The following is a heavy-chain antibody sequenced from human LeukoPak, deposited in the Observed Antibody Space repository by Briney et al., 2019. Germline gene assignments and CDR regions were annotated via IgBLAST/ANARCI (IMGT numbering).Heavy chain of an antibody. CDR2: ISSSSSYI. J-gene: IGHJ4*02. CDR1: GFTFSSYS. V-gene: IGHV3-21*04. D-gene: IGHD3-10*01. Sequence: PGGSLRLSCAASGFTFSSYSMNWVRQAPGKGLEWVSSISSSSSYIYYADSVKGRFTISRDNSKNTLYLQMNSLRAEDTAVYYCAKDPLLRGGGDYWGQGTLVTVSS. CDR3: AKDPLLRGGGDY.